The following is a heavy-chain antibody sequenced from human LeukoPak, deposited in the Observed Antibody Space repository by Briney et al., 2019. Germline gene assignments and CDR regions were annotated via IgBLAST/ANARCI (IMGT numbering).Heavy chain of an antibody. CDR1: GVSISNYF. CDR2: FYASGTT. V-gene: IGHV4-4*07. Sequence: PSETLSLTCTVFGVSISNYFCSWLRQPAGKGLEWIGRFYASGTTYYNPSLRSRVTLSMDTSKNHFSLKLTSVTAADTAVYYCARTHCGGGSCDTFDPWGQGTLVTVSS. D-gene: IGHD2-21*01. J-gene: IGHJ5*02. CDR3: ARTHCGGGSCDTFDP.